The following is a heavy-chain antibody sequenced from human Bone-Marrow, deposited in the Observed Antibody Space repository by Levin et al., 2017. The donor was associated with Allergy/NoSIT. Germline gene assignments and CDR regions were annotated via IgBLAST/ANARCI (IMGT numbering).Heavy chain of an antibody. CDR2: ITPSTGGT. D-gene: IGHD4-23*01. CDR3: ARDRLPSGGNTGTFDL. V-gene: IGHV1-2*02. CDR1: GYTFTGYH. J-gene: IGHJ3*01. Sequence: ASVKVSCKASGYTFTGYHIHWVRQAPGQGLEWMGWITPSTGGTTYAQKFRGRVTRTRDASVNTVYMELTKLSSDDTAEYFCARDRLPSGGNTGTFDLWGHGTIVTVSS.